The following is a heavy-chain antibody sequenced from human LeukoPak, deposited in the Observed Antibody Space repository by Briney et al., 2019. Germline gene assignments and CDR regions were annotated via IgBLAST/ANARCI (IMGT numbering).Heavy chain of an antibody. CDR1: GFSVISNY. CDR3: ARAARWLAFDD. J-gene: IGHJ4*02. D-gene: IGHD6-19*01. Sequence: PGGSLRLSCAASGFSVISNYMAWVRQAPGKGLEWVSVIYNGGSTKYGDSVQDRFTSSRDKSKNTLHLQMNSLRAEDTDLYYCARAARWLAFDDWGQGALVTVSA. V-gene: IGHV3-66*01. CDR2: IYNGGST.